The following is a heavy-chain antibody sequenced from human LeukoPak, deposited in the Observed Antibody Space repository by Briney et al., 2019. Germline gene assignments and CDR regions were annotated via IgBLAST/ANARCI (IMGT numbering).Heavy chain of an antibody. CDR1: GFTFSSYA. CDR3: AKETSRITMIVVANHAFDI. CDR2: ISGSGGST. Sequence: PGGSLRLSCAASGFTFSSYAMSWVRQAPGKGLEWVSAISGSGGSTYYADSVKGRFTISRDNSKNTLYLQMNSLRAEDTAVYYCAKETSRITMIVVANHAFDIWGQGTMVTVSS. D-gene: IGHD3-22*01. V-gene: IGHV3-23*01. J-gene: IGHJ3*02.